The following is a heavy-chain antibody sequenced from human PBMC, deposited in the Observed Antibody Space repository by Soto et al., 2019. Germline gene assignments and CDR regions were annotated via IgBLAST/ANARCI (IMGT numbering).Heavy chain of an antibody. V-gene: IGHV1-18*01. CDR1: GYTFSSYG. Sequence: QVQLVQSGAEVKKPGASVKVSCKASGYTFSSYGISWVRQAPGQGLEWMGWISAYNGNTNYAQKLQGRVTMTTDTSTSTAYMELRSLRSDDTAVYYCARDRPYSSSYKVEAFDPWGQGTLVTVSS. D-gene: IGHD6-13*01. J-gene: IGHJ5*02. CDR3: ARDRPYSSSYKVEAFDP. CDR2: ISAYNGNT.